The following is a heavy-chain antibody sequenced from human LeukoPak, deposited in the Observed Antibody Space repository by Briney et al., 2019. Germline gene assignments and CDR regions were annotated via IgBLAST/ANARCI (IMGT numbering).Heavy chain of an antibody. Sequence: SETLSLTCTVSGGSISSAAYYWTWIRQHPGKGLEWIGYIYYSGRTYYNPSLKSRAAISVDTSENQFSLKLTSLTAADTAVYYCVRAVATYYGSGSYYFDYWGQGTLVTVSS. D-gene: IGHD3-10*01. CDR1: GGSISSAAYY. CDR3: VRAVATYYGSGSYYFDY. CDR2: IYYSGRT. V-gene: IGHV4-31*03. J-gene: IGHJ4*02.